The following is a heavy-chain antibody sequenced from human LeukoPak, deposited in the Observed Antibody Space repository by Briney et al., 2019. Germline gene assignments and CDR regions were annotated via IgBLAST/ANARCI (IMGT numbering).Heavy chain of an antibody. CDR1: GFTFSSYA. J-gene: IGHJ5*02. Sequence: GRSLRLSCAASGFTFSSYAMHWVRQAPGKGLEWVSAISGSGGSTYYADSVKGRFTISRDNSKNTLYLQMNSLRAEDTAVYYCAKDPDYDILTGYHRGFDPWGQGTLVTVSS. V-gene: IGHV3-23*01. D-gene: IGHD3-9*01. CDR2: ISGSGGST. CDR3: AKDPDYDILTGYHRGFDP.